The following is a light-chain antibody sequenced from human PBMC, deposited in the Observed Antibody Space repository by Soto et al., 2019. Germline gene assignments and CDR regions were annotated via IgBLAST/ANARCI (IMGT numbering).Light chain of an antibody. Sequence: EIVLTQSPGTLSLSPGERATLSCRASQSVSSSYLAWYQQKPGQAPRLLIYGASSRATVIPDRLSGSWSGTDCTLTISRLEPEDFAVYYCQQYGTSPLYTFGQGTKREIK. V-gene: IGKV3-20*01. J-gene: IGKJ2*01. CDR1: QSVSSSY. CDR2: GAS. CDR3: QQYGTSPLYT.